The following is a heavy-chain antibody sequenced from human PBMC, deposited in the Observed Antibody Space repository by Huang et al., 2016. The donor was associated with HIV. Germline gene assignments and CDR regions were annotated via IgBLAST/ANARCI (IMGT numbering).Heavy chain of an antibody. V-gene: IGHV1-8*01. Sequence: QVQLVQSGAEVKKPGASVKVSCKASGYTFSNYDINWVRQAPGQGLEWVGWRNPNRGNTGYARKFQGRVTMTSSTSISTAYMELSRLRFEETAVYYCATLPPVNYGRSGGRVRDYWGQGSLVTVSS. CDR3: ATLPPVNYGRSGGRVRDY. D-gene: IGHD2-15*01. CDR2: RNPNRGNT. CDR1: GYTFSNYD. J-gene: IGHJ4*02.